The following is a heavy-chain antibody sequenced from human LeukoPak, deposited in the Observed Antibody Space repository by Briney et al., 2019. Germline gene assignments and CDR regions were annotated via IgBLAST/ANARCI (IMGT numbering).Heavy chain of an antibody. CDR2: INPNSGGT. V-gene: IGHV1-2*02. CDR1: GYTFTGYY. D-gene: IGHD1-26*01. J-gene: IGHJ3*02. Sequence: GASVKVSCKASGYTFTGYYMHWVRQAPGQGLEWMGWINPNSGGTNYAQKFQGRVTMTRDTSISTAYMELSRLRSDDTAVYYCARTRVQWELLGAFDIWGQGTMVTVSS. CDR3: ARTRVQWELLGAFDI.